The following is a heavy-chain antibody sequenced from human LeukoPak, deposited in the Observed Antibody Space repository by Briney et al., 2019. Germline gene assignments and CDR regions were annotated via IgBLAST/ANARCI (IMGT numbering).Heavy chain of an antibody. CDR1: GFTFCIYW. CDR2: ISSDGTSK. Sequence: GRTLRLSRAASGFTFCIYWAHWVPHAPGKGQLWVLRISSDGTSKTYAASAKVRSTIYRDNAKNTLPLRMTGLSPHDRAVFYGARMPGSDNYDGRGKDGFDIWGQGTMVTVSS. J-gene: IGHJ3*02. D-gene: IGHD3-22*01. V-gene: IGHV3-74*01. CDR3: ARMPGSDNYDGRGKDGFDI.